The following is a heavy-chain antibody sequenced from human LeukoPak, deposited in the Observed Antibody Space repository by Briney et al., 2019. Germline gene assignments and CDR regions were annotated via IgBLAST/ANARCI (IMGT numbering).Heavy chain of an antibody. CDR3: ARAYCSGGSCYSGY. Sequence: TSETLSLTCTVSGRSISRYYWSWIRQPPGQGLDWIGYVYYSGSTNYNPSLKSRVTISVDTSKNQFSLKLSSVTAADTAVYYCARAYCSGGSCYSGYWGQGTLVTVSS. D-gene: IGHD2-15*01. V-gene: IGHV4-59*01. J-gene: IGHJ4*02. CDR2: VYYSGST. CDR1: GRSISRYY.